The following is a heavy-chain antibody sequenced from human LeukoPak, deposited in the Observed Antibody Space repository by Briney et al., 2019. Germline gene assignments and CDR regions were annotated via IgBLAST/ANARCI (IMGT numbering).Heavy chain of an antibody. CDR2: INGDGSWT. CDR1: GNYW. CDR3: VSFYETY. D-gene: IGHD2-2*01. J-gene: IGHJ4*02. Sequence: GGSLRLSCAASGNYWMTWFRKAQGKGLVWVSHINGDGSWTTYADSVKGRFTISKDNAKNTVYLQMNNLRAEDTAVYYCVSFYETYWGRGTLVAVSS. V-gene: IGHV3-74*01.